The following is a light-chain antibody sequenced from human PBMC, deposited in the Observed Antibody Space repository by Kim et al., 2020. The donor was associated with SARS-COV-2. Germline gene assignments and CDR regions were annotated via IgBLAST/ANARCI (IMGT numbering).Light chain of an antibody. CDR2: EVI. Sequence: GQSVTISCTGTSSDVGGYNRVTWYQQPPGTAPKVLIYEVINRPSGVPDRFSGSKSGNTACLTISGLQAEDETDYYCSSFTSSNIYVFGTGTKVTVL. CDR1: SSDVGGYNR. J-gene: IGLJ1*01. V-gene: IGLV2-18*02. CDR3: SSFTSSNIYV.